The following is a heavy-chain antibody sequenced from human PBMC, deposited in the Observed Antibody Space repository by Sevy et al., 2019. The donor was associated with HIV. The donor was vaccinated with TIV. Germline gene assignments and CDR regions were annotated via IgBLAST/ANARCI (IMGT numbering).Heavy chain of an antibody. CDR2: IKSVGSDK. CDR3: SRDSRGPTA. CDR1: GFLFSGYW. J-gene: IGHJ5*02. V-gene: IGHV3-7*01. D-gene: IGHD3-10*01. Sequence: GGSLRLSCAASGFLFSGYWMTWVRQAPGKGLEWVASIKSVGSDKYYVDSVKGRFTISRDNAKNSLFLQMNSLRDEDTAMYYCSRDSRGPTAWGQGTLVTVSS.